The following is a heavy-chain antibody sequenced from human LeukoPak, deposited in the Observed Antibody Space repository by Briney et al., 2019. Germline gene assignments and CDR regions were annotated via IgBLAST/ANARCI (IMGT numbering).Heavy chain of an antibody. CDR3: ARRSRSAWYYDS. Sequence: SETLSLTCTVSGGSISDYYWSWIRQPPGEGLEWIGYIYYSGSTHYNPSRKSRVTISLHTSKNQFSLRLTSVTAADTAVYYCARRSRSAWYYDSWGQGTLVTVSS. V-gene: IGHV4-59*01. CDR1: GGSISDYY. J-gene: IGHJ4*02. CDR2: IYYSGST. D-gene: IGHD6-19*01.